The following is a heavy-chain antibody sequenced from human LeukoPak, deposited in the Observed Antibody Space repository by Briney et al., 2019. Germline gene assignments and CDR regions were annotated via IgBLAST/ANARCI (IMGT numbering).Heavy chain of an antibody. V-gene: IGHV3-66*02. CDR2: ISTSGST. D-gene: IGHD3-22*01. CDR3: ARSLYYYDSSGYYYY. CDR1: GFTVSSNY. J-gene: IGHJ4*02. Sequence: GGSLRLSCAAPGFTVSSNYMSWVRQAPGKGLEWVSVISTSGSTYYADSVKGRFTISRDNSKNTLYLQMHSLRPEDTAVYYCARSLYYYDSSGYYYYWGQGTLVTVSS.